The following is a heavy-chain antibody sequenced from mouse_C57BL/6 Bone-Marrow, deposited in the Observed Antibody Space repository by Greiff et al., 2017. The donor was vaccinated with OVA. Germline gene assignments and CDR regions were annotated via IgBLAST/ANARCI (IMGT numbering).Heavy chain of an antibody. D-gene: IGHD1-1*01. CDR3: ASITTGNYAMDY. CDR2: IDPSDSYT. V-gene: IGHV1-69*01. CDR1: GYTFTSYW. J-gene: IGHJ4*01. Sequence: QVQLQQPGAELVMPGASVKLSCKASGYTFTSYWMHWVKQRPGQGLEWIGEIDPSDSYTNYNQKFKGKSTLTVDKSSSTAYMQLSSLTSEDSAVYYCASITTGNYAMDYWGQGTSVTVSS.